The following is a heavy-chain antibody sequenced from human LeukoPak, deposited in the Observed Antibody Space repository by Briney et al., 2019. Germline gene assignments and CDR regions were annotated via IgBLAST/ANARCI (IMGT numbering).Heavy chain of an antibody. CDR2: IYYSGST. Sequence: SETLSLTCTVSGGSISSGGYYWRWLRQHPGKGLEWIGYIYYSGSTYYNPSLKSRVTISVDTSKNQFSLKLSSVTAADTAVYYCARVRRGVVPAAMGGYYYYGMDVWGQGTTVTVSS. D-gene: IGHD2-2*01. V-gene: IGHV4-31*03. CDR3: ARVRRGVVPAAMGGYYYYGMDV. CDR1: GGSISSGGYY. J-gene: IGHJ6*02.